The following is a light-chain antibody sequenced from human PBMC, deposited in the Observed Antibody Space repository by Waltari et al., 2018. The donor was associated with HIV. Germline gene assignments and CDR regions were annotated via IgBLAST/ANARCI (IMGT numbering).Light chain of an antibody. CDR3: SSYVGSSTSWL. CDR1: SDDVGYYNY. J-gene: IGLJ3*02. Sequence: QSALTQPASVSGSPGQSIVISCTGTSDDVGYYNYVSWYQQHPGKVPKLVIYDVTSSPSGVSNRFSGSKSGNTASLTISGLRADDEADYDCSSYVGSSTSWLFGGGTKLTV. CDR2: DVT. V-gene: IGLV2-14*03.